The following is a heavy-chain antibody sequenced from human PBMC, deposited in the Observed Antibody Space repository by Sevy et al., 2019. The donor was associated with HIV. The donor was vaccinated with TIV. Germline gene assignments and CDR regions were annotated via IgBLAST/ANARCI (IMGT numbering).Heavy chain of an antibody. D-gene: IGHD2-2*01. CDR1: GCTFSSYW. V-gene: IGHV3-7*01. J-gene: IGHJ6*03. CDR3: ARDSQNIVVVPAATINYYYSYYMDV. Sequence: GGSLRLSCAASGCTFSSYWMSWVRQAPGKGLEWVANIKQDGSERYYEDSVKGRFTISRDNTKNSLYLQMNSLRVEDTAVYYCARDSQNIVVVPAATINYYYSYYMDVWGKGTTVTVSS. CDR2: IKQDGSER.